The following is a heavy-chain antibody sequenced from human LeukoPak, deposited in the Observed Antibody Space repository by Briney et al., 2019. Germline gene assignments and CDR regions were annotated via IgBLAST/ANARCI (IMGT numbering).Heavy chain of an antibody. Sequence: PGGSLRLSCAASGFTFSSYSMNWVRQAPGKGLEWVSSISSSSSYIYYADSVKGRFTISRDNAKNSLYLQMNSLRAEDTAVYYCARDPRDFWSGYTEGGQGTPVTVSS. CDR1: GFTFSSYS. V-gene: IGHV3-21*01. CDR2: ISSSSSYI. CDR3: ARDPRDFWSGYTE. D-gene: IGHD3-3*01. J-gene: IGHJ4*02.